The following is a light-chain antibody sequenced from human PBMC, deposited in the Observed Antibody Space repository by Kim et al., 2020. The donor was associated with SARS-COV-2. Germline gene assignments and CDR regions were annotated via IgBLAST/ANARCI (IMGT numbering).Light chain of an antibody. V-gene: IGLV8-61*01. Sequence: QTVVTQEPSFSVSPGGTVTLTCGLSSGSVSTNYYPSWYQQTPGQAPRTLIYSTNTRSSGVPDRFSGSILGSKAALTITGAQADDESDYYCVLYMGSGISFGGGTQLTVL. CDR2: STN. CDR1: SGSVSTNYY. J-gene: IGLJ3*02. CDR3: VLYMGSGIS.